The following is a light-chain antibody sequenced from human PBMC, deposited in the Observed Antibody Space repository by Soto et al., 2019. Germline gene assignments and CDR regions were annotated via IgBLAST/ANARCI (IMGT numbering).Light chain of an antibody. CDR1: QSVSSN. Sequence: EIVMTQSPATLSVSPGERATLSCRASQSVSSNLAWYQQKPGQAPRLLIYGASTRATGIPARFSGSGSGTEFTLTISSLQSEDFAVYYCQQYNNWPPTCGQETKVEIK. J-gene: IGKJ1*01. V-gene: IGKV3-15*01. CDR2: GAS. CDR3: QQYNNWPPT.